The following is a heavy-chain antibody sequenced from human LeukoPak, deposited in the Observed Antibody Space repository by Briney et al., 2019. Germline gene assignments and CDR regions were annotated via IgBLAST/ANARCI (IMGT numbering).Heavy chain of an antibody. J-gene: IGHJ4*02. CDR1: GLTFRTTW. CDR2: MNGEGTTI. CDR3: ATARNFRFEY. D-gene: IGHD1-7*01. Sequence: PGGSLRLSCVTSGLTFRTTWMHWVRQAPGKGLMWVSRMNGEGTTIDYADSVKGRFTVSRDYAKNTLFLQMSNLRTEDTALYFCATARNFRFEYWGQGSLVIVSA. V-gene: IGHV3-74*01.